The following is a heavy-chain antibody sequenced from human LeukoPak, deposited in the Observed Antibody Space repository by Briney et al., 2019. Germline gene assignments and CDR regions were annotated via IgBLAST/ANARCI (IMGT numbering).Heavy chain of an antibody. CDR3: AKETYYYGSGWGNWFDP. J-gene: IGHJ5*02. D-gene: IGHD3-10*01. V-gene: IGHV3-23*01. CDR1: GFTFSSYA. CDR2: ISGSGGST. Sequence: GGSLRLSCAASGFTFSSYAMSWVRQAPGKGLEWVSAISGSGGSTYYADSVKGRFTISRDNSKNTLYLQMNSLRAEDTAVYYCAKETYYYGSGWGNWFDPWGQVTLVTVSS.